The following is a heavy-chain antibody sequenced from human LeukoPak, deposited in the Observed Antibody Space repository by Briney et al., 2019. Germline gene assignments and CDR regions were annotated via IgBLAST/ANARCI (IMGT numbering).Heavy chain of an antibody. V-gene: IGHV3-66*01. CDR3: ARDGYNSGFDY. Sequence: GGSLRLSCAVSGFTVSSNYMSWVRQAPGKGLEWVSVIYSGGNTYYADSVKGRFTISRDNAKNSLYLQMNSLRAEDTAVYYCARDGYNSGFDYWGQGTLVTVSS. CDR2: IYSGGNT. J-gene: IGHJ4*02. D-gene: IGHD5-24*01. CDR1: GFTVSSNY.